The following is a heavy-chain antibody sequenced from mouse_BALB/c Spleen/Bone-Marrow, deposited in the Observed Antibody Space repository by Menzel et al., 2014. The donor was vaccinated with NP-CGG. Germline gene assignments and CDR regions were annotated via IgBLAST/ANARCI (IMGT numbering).Heavy chain of an antibody. V-gene: IGHV1-18*01. CDR2: INPNNGGT. Sequence: EVQLQQSGPELVKPGASVKIPCKASGCTFTDYNMDWVKQSHGKSLEWIGDINPNNGGTIYNQKFKGKATLTVDKSSSTAYMELRSLTSEDTAVYYCASHQLGRLAYWGQGTLVTVSA. D-gene: IGHD4-1*02. CDR3: ASHQLGRLAY. J-gene: IGHJ3*01. CDR1: GCTFTDYN.